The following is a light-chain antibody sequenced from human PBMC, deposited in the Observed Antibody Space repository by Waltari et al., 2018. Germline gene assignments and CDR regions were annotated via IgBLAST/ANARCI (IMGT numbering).Light chain of an antibody. CDR3: QQSKISLPGT. CDR2: AAS. J-gene: IGKJ1*01. V-gene: IGKV1-39*01. Sequence: DIQMTQSPSSLSASMGDRVTITCRASPSITNSLNWYQQKPGKAPKLLIYAASTLQRGVPSRCSVSGSVTDFVLTLSSVYTEDLATNNTQQSKISLPGTFGQGTKVEI. CDR1: PSITNS.